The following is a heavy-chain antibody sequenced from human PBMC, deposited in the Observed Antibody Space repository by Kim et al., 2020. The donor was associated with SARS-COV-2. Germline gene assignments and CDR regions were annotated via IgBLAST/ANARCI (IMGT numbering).Heavy chain of an antibody. CDR3: GRDYSD. D-gene: IGHD6-13*01. CDR2: IKEDGREK. Sequence: GGSLRLSCAASGFPFNKYWMSWVRQVPGKGLEWVANIKEDGREKYYVDSVKGRFTISRDNAKNSLYLQMNSLRAEDTAVYFCGRDYSDWGQGALVT. J-gene: IGHJ4*02. CDR1: GFPFNKYW. V-gene: IGHV3-7*01.